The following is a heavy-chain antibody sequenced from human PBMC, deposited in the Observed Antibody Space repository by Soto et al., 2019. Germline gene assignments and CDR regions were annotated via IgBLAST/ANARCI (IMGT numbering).Heavy chain of an antibody. CDR2: IIPIFGTA. CDR3: ARDPRGYNYYYGMDV. J-gene: IGHJ6*02. CDR1: VGTFSSYA. V-gene: IGHV1-69*01. Sequence: CKASVGTFSSYAISWVRQAPGQGLEWMGGIIPIFGTANYAQKFQGRVTITADESTSTAYMELSSLRSEDTAVYYCARDPRGYNYYYGMDVWGQGTTVTVSS.